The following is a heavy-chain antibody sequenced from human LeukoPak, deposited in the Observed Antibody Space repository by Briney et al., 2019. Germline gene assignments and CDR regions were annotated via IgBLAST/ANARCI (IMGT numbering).Heavy chain of an antibody. CDR2: INHSGST. CDR3: ARVGSSSSRDFDY. J-gene: IGHJ4*02. V-gene: IGHV4-34*01. CDR1: GESFSGHY. D-gene: IGHD6-6*01. Sequence: SETLSLTCAVYGESFSGHYWSWIRQPPGKGLEWIAEINHSGSTNYNPSLKSRVTISVDTSKNQFSLKLSSVTAADTAVYYCARVGSSSSRDFDYWGQGTLVTVSS.